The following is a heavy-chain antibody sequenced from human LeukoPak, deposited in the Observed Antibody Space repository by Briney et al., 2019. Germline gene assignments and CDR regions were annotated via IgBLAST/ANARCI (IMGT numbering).Heavy chain of an antibody. CDR3: AKDLVAVAGSYYYGMDV. CDR1: GFTFSSYG. Sequence: PGGSLRLSCAASGFTFSSYGMHWVRQAPGEGLEWVAVISHDGSNKYYADSVKGRFTICRDNSKNTLYQQMNSLRAEDTAVYYCAKDLVAVAGSYYYGMDVWGQGTTVTVSS. J-gene: IGHJ6*02. CDR2: ISHDGSNK. V-gene: IGHV3-30*18. D-gene: IGHD6-19*01.